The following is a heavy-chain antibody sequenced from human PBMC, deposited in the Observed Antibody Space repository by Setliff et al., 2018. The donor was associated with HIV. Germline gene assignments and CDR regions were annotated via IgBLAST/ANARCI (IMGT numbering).Heavy chain of an antibody. J-gene: IGHJ4*02. V-gene: IGHV4-4*08. CDR3: ARGEFYCGTDCYWSSFDY. CDR1: GGSMSTYY. D-gene: IGHD2-21*02. Sequence: ASETLSLTCTVSGGSMSTYYWSWIRQPPGKGLEWIGYIYTSGSTNYNPPLRSRVTISVDTSKNHFSLRLSSVTAADTAVYYCARGEFYCGTDCYWSSFDYWGQGILVTVSS. CDR2: IYTSGST.